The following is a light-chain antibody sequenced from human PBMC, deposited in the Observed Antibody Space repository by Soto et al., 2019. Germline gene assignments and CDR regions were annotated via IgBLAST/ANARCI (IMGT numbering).Light chain of an antibody. CDR1: SSNIGSNT. CDR3: AAWDDSLNGVV. J-gene: IGLJ2*01. Sequence: QSVLTQPPSASGTPGQRVTISCSGSSSNIGSNTVNWYQQLPGTAPKLLIYSNNQRPSGVPDRFSGSKYVTSASLAISGLQSEAEADYYCAAWDDSLNGVVVGGGTKLTVL. V-gene: IGLV1-44*01. CDR2: SNN.